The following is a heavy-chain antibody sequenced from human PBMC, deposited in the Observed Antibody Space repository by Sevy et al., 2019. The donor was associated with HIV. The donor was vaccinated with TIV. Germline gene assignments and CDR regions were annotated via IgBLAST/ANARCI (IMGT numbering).Heavy chain of an antibody. D-gene: IGHD2-8*02. Sequence: GGSLRLSCAASGFPLSNFDMSWVHQAPGKGLEWVSTLIGGGSRTYYADSVTGRFIISRDNSRNTLYLQMNSLRAEDTAIYYCAKRRVQSGLSGGGANYGMDVCGRGSTVTVSS. CDR2: LIGGGSRT. J-gene: IGHJ6*02. CDR3: AKRRVQSGLSGGGANYGMDV. V-gene: IGHV3-23*01. CDR1: GFPLSNFD.